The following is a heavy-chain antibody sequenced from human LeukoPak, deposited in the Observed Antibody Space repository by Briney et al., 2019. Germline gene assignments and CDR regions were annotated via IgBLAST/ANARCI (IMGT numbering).Heavy chain of an antibody. J-gene: IGHJ6*03. CDR1: GGSFSGYY. V-gene: IGHV4-34*01. CDR2: IYYSGST. Sequence: KPSETLSLTCAVYGGSFSGYYWSWIRQPPGKGLEWIGSIYYSGSTYYNPSLKSRVTISVDTSKNQFSLKLSSVTAADTAVYSCARRSWYYYMDVWGKGTTVTVSS. D-gene: IGHD6-6*01. CDR3: ARRSWYYYMDV.